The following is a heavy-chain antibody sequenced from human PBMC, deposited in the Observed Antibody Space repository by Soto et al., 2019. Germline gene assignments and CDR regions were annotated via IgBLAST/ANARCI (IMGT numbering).Heavy chain of an antibody. V-gene: IGHV4-4*02. CDR1: SGSISSSNW. D-gene: IGHD2-2*02. CDR2: IYHSGST. CDR3: ASATAGLYSTRWFDP. J-gene: IGHJ5*02. Sequence: SETLSLTCAVSSGSISSSNWWSWVRQPPGKGLEWIGEIYHSGSTKYNPSLKSRVTISVDKSKNQFSLKLSSVTAADTAVYYCASATAGLYSTRWFDPWGQGTLVTVSS.